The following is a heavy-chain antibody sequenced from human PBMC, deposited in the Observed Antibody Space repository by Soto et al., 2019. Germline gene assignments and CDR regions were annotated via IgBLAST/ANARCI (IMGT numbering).Heavy chain of an antibody. CDR3: ARNPGSSSWFHFDY. CDR2: ISYDGSNK. J-gene: IGHJ4*02. CDR1: GFTFSSYA. V-gene: IGHV3-30-3*01. Sequence: QVQLVEPGGGVVRPGRSLRLSCAASGFTFSSYAMHWVRQAPGKGLEWVAVISYDGSNKYYADSVKGRFTISRDNSKNTLYLQMNSLRAEDTAVYYCARNPGSSSWFHFDYWGQGTLVTVSS. D-gene: IGHD6-13*01.